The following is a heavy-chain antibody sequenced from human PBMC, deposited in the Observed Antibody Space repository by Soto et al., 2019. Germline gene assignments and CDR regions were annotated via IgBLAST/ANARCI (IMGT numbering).Heavy chain of an antibody. Sequence: QVQLVESGGGVVQPGRSLRLSCAASGFTFSSYGMHWVRQAPGKGLEWVAVIWYDGSNKYYADSVKGRFTISRDNSKNTLDLQMNSLRAEDRAVYYCARDDCISTSCYSYDYWGQGTLVTVSS. V-gene: IGHV3-33*01. CDR1: GFTFSSYG. J-gene: IGHJ4*02. CDR3: ARDDCISTSCYSYDY. CDR2: IWYDGSNK. D-gene: IGHD2-2*01.